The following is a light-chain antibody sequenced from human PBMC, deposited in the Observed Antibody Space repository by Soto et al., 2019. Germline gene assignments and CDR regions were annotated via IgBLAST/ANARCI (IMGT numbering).Light chain of an antibody. Sequence: DIQMTQSPSTLSASVGDRVTITCRASQSISSWLAWYQQKPGKAPKLLIYDASSLESGVPSRFSGSGSGTEFTLTISSLQPDDFATYYCQQYNSSSITFSQGTRLEIK. CDR2: DAS. CDR1: QSISSW. CDR3: QQYNSSSIT. V-gene: IGKV1-5*01. J-gene: IGKJ5*01.